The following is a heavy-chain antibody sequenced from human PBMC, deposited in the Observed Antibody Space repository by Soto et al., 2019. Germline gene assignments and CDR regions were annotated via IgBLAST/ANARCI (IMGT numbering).Heavy chain of an antibody. Sequence: TCTVSGGSISSSSYYWGWIRQPPGKGLEWIGYIYYSGSTNYNPSLKSRVSISLDTSKNQFSLRLTSVTAADTAVYYCARIPVDTYMINWFDPWGQGTLVTV. D-gene: IGHD5-18*01. CDR1: GGSISSSSYY. J-gene: IGHJ5*02. CDR2: IYYSGST. CDR3: ARIPVDTYMINWFDP. V-gene: IGHV4-61*05.